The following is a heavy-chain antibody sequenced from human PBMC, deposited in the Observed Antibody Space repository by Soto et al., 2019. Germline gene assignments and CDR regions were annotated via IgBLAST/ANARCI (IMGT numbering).Heavy chain of an antibody. CDR1: GGSFSGYY. Sequence: PSETLSLTCAVYGGSFSGYYWSWIRQPPGKGLEWIGEINHSGSTNYNPSLKSRVTISVDTSKNQFSLKLSSVTAAVTAVYYCARGYGSGRWYYYYGMDVWGQGTTVTVSS. V-gene: IGHV4-34*01. J-gene: IGHJ6*02. D-gene: IGHD3-10*01. CDR2: INHSGST. CDR3: ARGYGSGRWYYYYGMDV.